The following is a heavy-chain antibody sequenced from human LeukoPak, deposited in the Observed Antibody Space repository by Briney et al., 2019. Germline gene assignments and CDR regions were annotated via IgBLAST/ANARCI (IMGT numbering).Heavy chain of an antibody. V-gene: IGHV4-59*01. D-gene: IGHD1-1*01. CDR1: GGSISSYY. J-gene: IGHJ5*02. Sequence: SETLSLTCTVSGGSISSYYWSWIRQPPGKGLEWIGYIYYSGSTNYNPSLKSRVTISLDTSKSQFSLKLTSVTAADTAVYYCARGVQYVVSQHGNWFDPWGQGTLVTVSS. CDR2: IYYSGST. CDR3: ARGVQYVVSQHGNWFDP.